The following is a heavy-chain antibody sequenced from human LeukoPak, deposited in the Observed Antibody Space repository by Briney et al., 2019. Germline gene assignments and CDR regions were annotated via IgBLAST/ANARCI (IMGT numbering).Heavy chain of an antibody. CDR3: AKPAISSRGWYYDY. CDR1: GFTFSNYA. J-gene: IGHJ4*02. Sequence: PGGSLRLSCAASGFTFSNYAMSWVRQAAGKGLEWGSAINDSGGSTYYADSVKGRFTISRDNSKNTLYLQMNSLRAEDTAVYYCAKPAISSRGWYYDYWGQGTLVTVSS. D-gene: IGHD6-19*01. CDR2: INDSGGST. V-gene: IGHV3-23*01.